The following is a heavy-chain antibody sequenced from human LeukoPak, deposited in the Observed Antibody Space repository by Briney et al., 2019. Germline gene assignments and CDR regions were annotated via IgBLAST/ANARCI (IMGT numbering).Heavy chain of an antibody. CDR2: FDPEDGET. CDR1: GYTLTELS. CDR3: ATDRPVVRAAILHFDL. D-gene: IGHD2-2*02. Sequence: GASVTVSCTISGYTLTELSMHWVRQAPGKGLEGMGGFDPEDGETIYAQKFQGRVTMTEDTSTDTAYMELSSLRSEDTAVYYCATDRPVVRAAILHFDLWGRGTLVTVSS. J-gene: IGHJ2*01. V-gene: IGHV1-24*01.